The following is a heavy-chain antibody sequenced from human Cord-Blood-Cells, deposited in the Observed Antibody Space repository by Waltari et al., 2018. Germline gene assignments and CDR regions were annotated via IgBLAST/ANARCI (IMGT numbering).Heavy chain of an antibody. CDR1: GGSISSYY. V-gene: IGHV4-4*07. J-gene: IGHJ4*02. Sequence: QVQLQESGPGLVKPSETLSLTCNVSGGSISSYYWSWIRQPAGKGLEWIGRIYTSGSTNYNPSLKSRVTMSVDTSKNQFSLKLSAVTAADTGVYYCARDCGREGYDFWSGYYDYWGQGTLVTVSS. CDR3: ARDCGREGYDFWSGYYDY. D-gene: IGHD3-3*01. CDR2: IYTSGST.